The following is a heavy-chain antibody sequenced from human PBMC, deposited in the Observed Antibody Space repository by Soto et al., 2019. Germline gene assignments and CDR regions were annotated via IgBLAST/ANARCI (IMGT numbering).Heavy chain of an antibody. D-gene: IGHD1-26*01. V-gene: IGHV4-4*02. CDR2: IYHRGST. CDR3: ARGEILYSSAFDI. J-gene: IGHJ3*02. CDR1: GGSISTSNW. Sequence: QVQLQESGPGLVKPSGALSLTCAVSGGSISTSNWWSWVRQPPGKGLGWIGEIYHRGSTKYNPSRKSRVTISVDKSKSQFSLKLSAVTAADTAVYYCARGEILYSSAFDIWGQGTMVTVSS.